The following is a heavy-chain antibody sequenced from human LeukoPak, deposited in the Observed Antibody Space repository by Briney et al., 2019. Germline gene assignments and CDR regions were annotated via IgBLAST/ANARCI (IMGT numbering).Heavy chain of an antibody. CDR2: ISASDTST. CDR3: AKNSGFFDY. Sequence: GGSLRLSCAASGFTFSSYAMTRVRQAAGKGLEWVSSISASDTSTYYADSVKGRFTISRDNSKNTLYLQMNSLRAEDTAVYYCAKNSGFFDYWGQGTLVTVSS. J-gene: IGHJ4*02. V-gene: IGHV3-23*01. D-gene: IGHD3-22*01. CDR1: GFTFSSYA.